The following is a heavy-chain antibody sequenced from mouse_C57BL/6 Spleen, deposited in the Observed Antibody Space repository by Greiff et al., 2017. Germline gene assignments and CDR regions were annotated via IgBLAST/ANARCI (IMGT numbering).Heavy chain of an antibody. J-gene: IGHJ4*01. V-gene: IGHV1-61*01. CDR1: GYTFTSYW. Sequence: QVQLKQPGAELVRPGSSVKLSCKASGYTFTSYWMDWVKQRPGQGLEWIGNIYPSDSETHYNQKFKGKATLTVDKSSSTAYMQLSSLTSEDSAVYYCARDYYPNCYAIDYWGQGTSVTVSS. D-gene: IGHD1-1*01. CDR3: ARDYYPNCYAIDY. CDR2: IYPSDSET.